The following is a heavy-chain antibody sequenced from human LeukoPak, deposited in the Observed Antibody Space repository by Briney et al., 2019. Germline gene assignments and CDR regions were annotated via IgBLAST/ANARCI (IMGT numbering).Heavy chain of an antibody. CDR2: IIPIFGTA. J-gene: IGHJ5*02. Sequence: SVKVSCKASGGTFSSYAISWVRQAPGQGLEWMGGIIPIFGTANYAQKFQGRVTITADESTSTAYMELSSLRSEDTAVYYCARASARGYCSGGSCYSDWFDPWGQGTLVTVSS. D-gene: IGHD2-15*01. CDR3: ARASARGYCSGGSCYSDWFDP. V-gene: IGHV1-69*13. CDR1: GGTFSSYA.